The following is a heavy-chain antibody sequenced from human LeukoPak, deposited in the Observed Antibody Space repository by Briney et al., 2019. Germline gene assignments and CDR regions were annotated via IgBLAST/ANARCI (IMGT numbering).Heavy chain of an antibody. V-gene: IGHV3-7*01. Sequence: GGSLRLSCAASGFTFSSNWMSWVRQAPGKGREWVANIKRDGSERYYVDSVKGRFTVSRDNAKNSLYLQMNSLRAEDTALYYCARMGGNSYGYFDYWGQGTLVTVSS. CDR1: GFTFSSNW. J-gene: IGHJ4*02. CDR2: IKRDGSER. CDR3: ARMGGNSYGYFDY. D-gene: IGHD5-18*01.